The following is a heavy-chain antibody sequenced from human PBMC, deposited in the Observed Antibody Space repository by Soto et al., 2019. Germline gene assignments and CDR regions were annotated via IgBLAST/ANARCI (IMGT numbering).Heavy chain of an antibody. CDR1: GFTFSSYA. CDR2: ISGGAGST. V-gene: IGHV3-23*01. CDR3: AKDSYGVDV. Sequence: GGSLRLSCAASGFTFSSYAMSWVRQAPGKGLEWVSAISGGAGSTYYADSVKGRFTISRDNSKNTLYLQMNSLRADDTAVYYCAKDSYGVDVWGQGTTVTVSS. J-gene: IGHJ6*02.